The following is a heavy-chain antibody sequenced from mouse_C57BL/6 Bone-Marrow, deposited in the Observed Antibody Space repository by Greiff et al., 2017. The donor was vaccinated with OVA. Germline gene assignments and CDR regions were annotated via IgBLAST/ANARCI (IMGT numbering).Heavy chain of an antibody. CDR3: ARATWFAY. CDR2: IHPNSGST. J-gene: IGHJ3*01. CDR1: GYTFTSYW. Sequence: VQLQQPGAELVKPGASVTLSCKASGYTFTSYWMHWVPQRPGHGLEWIGMIHPNSGSTNYNEKFKSKATMTVDKSSSTAYMHLSSLTSEDAAVYYCARATWFAYWGQGTLVTVSA. V-gene: IGHV1-64*01.